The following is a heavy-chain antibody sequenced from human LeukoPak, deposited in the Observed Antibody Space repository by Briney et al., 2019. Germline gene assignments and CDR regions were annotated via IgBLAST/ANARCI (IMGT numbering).Heavy chain of an antibody. J-gene: IGHJ6*03. Sequence: PSETLSLTCTVSCGSISSSSYYWDWIRQPPGKGLEWIGNVYYGGNTFYNSSLESRVTISVDMSKNQFSLKLTSLTAADTAVYYCARQRADYFYHYLDVWGKGTSVTVSS. CDR1: CGSISSSSYY. CDR3: ARQRADYFYHYLDV. CDR2: VYYGGNT. V-gene: IGHV4-39*01.